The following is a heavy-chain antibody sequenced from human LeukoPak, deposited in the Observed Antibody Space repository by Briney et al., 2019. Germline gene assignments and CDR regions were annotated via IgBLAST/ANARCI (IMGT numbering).Heavy chain of an antibody. V-gene: IGHV1-69*04. CDR1: GGTFSSYA. CDR3: ARDSPGQYYFDY. D-gene: IGHD2-8*02. Sequence: GASVKVSCKASGGTFSSYAISWVRQAPGQGLEWMGRIIPILGIANYAQKFQGRVTITADKSTSTAYMELSSLRSEDTAVYYCARDSPGQYYFDYWGQGTLVTVSS. J-gene: IGHJ4*02. CDR2: IIPILGIA.